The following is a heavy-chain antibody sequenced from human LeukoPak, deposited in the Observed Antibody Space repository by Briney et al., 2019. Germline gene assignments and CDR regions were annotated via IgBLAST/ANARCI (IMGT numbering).Heavy chain of an antibody. D-gene: IGHD5-24*01. V-gene: IGHV4-34*01. CDR3: ARTGDGYNPHPFDY. CDR2: INHSGST. J-gene: IGHJ4*02. CDR1: GGSFSGYY. Sequence: SETLSLTCAVYGGSFSGYYWSWIRQPPGKGLEWIGEINHSGSTNHNPSLKSRVTISVDTSKNQFSLKLSSVTAADTAVYYCARTGDGYNPHPFDYWGQGTLVTVSS.